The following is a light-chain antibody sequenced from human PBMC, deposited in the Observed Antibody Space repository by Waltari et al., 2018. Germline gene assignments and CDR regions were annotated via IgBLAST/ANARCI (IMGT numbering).Light chain of an antibody. CDR2: GNS. CDR3: QSYDSSLSGSV. Sequence: QSVLTQPPSVSGAPGQRVTISCTGSSSNIGAGYDVHWYQQLPGTAPKLLIYGNSKQPSGVPDRFSGSKSGTSASLAITGLQAEEEADYYCQSYDSSLSGSVFGGGTKLTVL. V-gene: IGLV1-40*01. J-gene: IGLJ2*01. CDR1: SSNIGAGYD.